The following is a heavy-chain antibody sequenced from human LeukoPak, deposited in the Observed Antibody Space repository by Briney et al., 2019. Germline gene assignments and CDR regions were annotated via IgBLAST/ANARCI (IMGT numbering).Heavy chain of an antibody. J-gene: IGHJ3*02. CDR3: SRRKNLSHDAFDI. Sequence: ASVKVSCKASGYTFTSYYIYWVRQAPGQGLEWMGIIICSGGSTDYAQKFQGRVTMTRDTSISTAYLELSRLRSDDTAVYYCSRRKNLSHDAFDIWGQGTMVTVSS. CDR1: GYTFTSYY. CDR2: IICSGGST. V-gene: IGHV1-46*01. D-gene: IGHD1-7*01.